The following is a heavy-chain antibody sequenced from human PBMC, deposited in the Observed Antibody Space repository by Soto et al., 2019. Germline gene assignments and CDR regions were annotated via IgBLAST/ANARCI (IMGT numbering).Heavy chain of an antibody. Sequence: EVQLVESGGGLVQPGRSLRLSCAASGFPFDDFAMHWVRQAPGKGLEGVSGISWDSGTIVYVDSVKGRFTISRDNAKNSLYLQMNSLRAEDTALYYCAKDMRGRSSSSRYYYGMDVWGQGTTVTVSS. J-gene: IGHJ6*02. CDR1: GFPFDDFA. D-gene: IGHD6-13*01. CDR3: AKDMRGRSSSSRYYYGMDV. CDR2: ISWDSGTI. V-gene: IGHV3-9*01.